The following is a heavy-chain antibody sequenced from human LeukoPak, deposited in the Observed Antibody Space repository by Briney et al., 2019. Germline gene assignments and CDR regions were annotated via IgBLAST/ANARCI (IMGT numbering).Heavy chain of an antibody. CDR3: ARDRRGYYGMDV. CDR1: GYTFTSYA. J-gene: IGHJ6*02. Sequence: ASVKVSCKASGYTFTSYAMHWVRQAPGQRLEWMGWINAGNGNTKYSQKFQGRVTITRDTSASTAYMELSSLRSEDTAVYYCARDRRGYYGMDVWGQGTTVTVSS. V-gene: IGHV1-3*01. CDR2: INAGNGNT.